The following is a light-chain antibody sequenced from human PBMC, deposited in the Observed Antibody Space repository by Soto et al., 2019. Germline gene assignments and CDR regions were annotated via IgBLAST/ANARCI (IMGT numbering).Light chain of an antibody. J-gene: IGKJ1*01. Sequence: DIQMTQSPSTLSASVGDTVTIICRASQSISNWLAWYQQKPGKAPNLLIYDASIFESGVPSRFSGRGSGTRFTLTISSLQPDDFATDYCQQYSDSPWTFGQGTKVEIK. V-gene: IGKV1-5*02. CDR2: DAS. CDR3: QQYSDSPWT. CDR1: QSISNW.